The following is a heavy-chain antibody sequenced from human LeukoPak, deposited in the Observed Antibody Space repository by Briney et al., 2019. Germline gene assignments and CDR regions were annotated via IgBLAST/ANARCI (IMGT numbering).Heavy chain of an antibody. Sequence: SETLSLTCTVSGYSISSGYYWGWIRPPPGKGLEWIGSIYHSGSTYYNPSLKSRVTISVDTSKNQFSLKLSSVTAADTAVYYCASEGAVAVAGGRWYYFDYWGQGTLVTVSS. CDR1: GYSISSGYY. V-gene: IGHV4-38-2*02. CDR2: IYHSGST. D-gene: IGHD6-19*01. J-gene: IGHJ4*02. CDR3: ASEGAVAVAGGRWYYFDY.